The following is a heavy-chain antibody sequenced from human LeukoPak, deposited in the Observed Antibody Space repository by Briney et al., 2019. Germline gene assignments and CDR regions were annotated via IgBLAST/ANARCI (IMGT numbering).Heavy chain of an antibody. CDR2: ISWNSGSI. CDR1: GFTFDDYA. V-gene: IGHV3-9*03. CDR3: AKGSTGTTVDY. Sequence: GGSLRLSCAASGFTFDDYAMHWARQAPGKGLEWVSGISWNSGSIGYADSVKGRFTISRDNAKNSLYLQMNSLRAEDMALYYCAKGSTGTTVDYWGQGTLVTVSS. D-gene: IGHD1-7*01. J-gene: IGHJ4*02.